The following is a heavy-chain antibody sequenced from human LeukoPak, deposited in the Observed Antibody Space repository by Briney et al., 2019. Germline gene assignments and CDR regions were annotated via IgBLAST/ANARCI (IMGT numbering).Heavy chain of an antibody. V-gene: IGHV3-30*02. D-gene: IGHD6-13*01. CDR2: LQYDGSNK. J-gene: IGHJ4*02. CDR3: ARDSIRQQLYYFDY. CDR1: GFTFSSYD. Sequence: PGGSLRLSCVASGFTFSSYDMHWVRQAPGKGLEWVAFLQYDGSNKYYAESVRGRFTISRDNSKNTVYLQMNRLGADDTAVYYCARDSIRQQLYYFDYWGQGTLVTVSS.